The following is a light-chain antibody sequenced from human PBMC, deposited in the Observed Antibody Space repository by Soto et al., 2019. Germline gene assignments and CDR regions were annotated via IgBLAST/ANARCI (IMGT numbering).Light chain of an antibody. V-gene: IGKV3D-15*01. J-gene: IGKJ1*01. CDR1: QGVAGN. CDR2: AVS. CDR3: QQYFDWPRWT. Sequence: EIVMTQSPPTLSVSPGEGATLSCRASQGVAGNLAWYQQKPGQTPRLLIYAVSTRAAGIPARFSGSGSETEFTLTISSLQSDDFPVYYCQQYFDWPRWTFGQGTKVDIK.